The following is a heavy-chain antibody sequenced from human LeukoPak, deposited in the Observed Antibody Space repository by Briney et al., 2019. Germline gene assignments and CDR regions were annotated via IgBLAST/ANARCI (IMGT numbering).Heavy chain of an antibody. J-gene: IGHJ4*02. CDR3: ARDSYRNGPYYYDSSGQGPVREATNADY. CDR2: ISAYNGNT. Sequence: ASVTVSCKSSGYTFTSYAISWVRQAPGQGLEWMGWISAYNGNTNYAQKFQGRVTMTTDTSTSTAYMDLRSLRSDDTAVYYCARDSYRNGPYYYDSSGQGPVREATNADYWGQGTLVTVSS. CDR1: GYTFTSYA. V-gene: IGHV1-18*01. D-gene: IGHD3-22*01.